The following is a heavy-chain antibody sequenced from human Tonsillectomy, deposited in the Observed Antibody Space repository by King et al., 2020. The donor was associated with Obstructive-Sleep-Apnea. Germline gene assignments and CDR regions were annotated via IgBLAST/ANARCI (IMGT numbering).Heavy chain of an antibody. CDR3: AKDVPPIVGATGRGYYYYGMDV. CDR2: ISGSGGST. CDR1: GFTFSSYA. V-gene: IGHV3-23*04. D-gene: IGHD1-26*01. Sequence: VQLVESGGGLVQPGGSLRLSCAASGFTFSSYAMSWVRQAPGKGLEWVSAISGSGGSTYYADSVKGRFTISRDNSKNTLYLQMNSLRAEDTAVYYCAKDVPPIVGATGRGYYYYGMDVWGQGTTVTVSS. J-gene: IGHJ6*02.